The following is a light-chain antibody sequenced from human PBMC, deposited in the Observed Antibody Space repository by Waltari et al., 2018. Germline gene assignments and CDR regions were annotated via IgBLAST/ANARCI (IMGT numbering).Light chain of an antibody. V-gene: IGKV1-39*01. J-gene: IGKJ1*01. CDR3: QESYSNTRT. CDR1: QSISSY. CDR2: ATS. Sequence: DIQMTKSPSSLSASVGDRVTITCRASQSISSYLNWYQQKPGKAPKLLIYATSTLQSGVPSRFSGSGSGRAFTLIISSLQPEDFASYYCQESYSNTRTFGQGTKVEIK.